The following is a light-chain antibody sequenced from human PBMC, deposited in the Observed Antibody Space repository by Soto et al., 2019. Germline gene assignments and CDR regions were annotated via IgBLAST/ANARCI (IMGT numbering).Light chain of an antibody. CDR1: QSVSSSY. V-gene: IGKV3-20*01. CDR3: QQYGRSPRT. J-gene: IGKJ1*01. Sequence: EIVLTQSPGTLSLSRGERATLSCRASQSVSSSYLAWYQQKPGQAPRLLIYGASSRATGIPDRFSGSGSGTDFTLTISRLEPEDFAVYYCQQYGRSPRTFGQGTKVEIK. CDR2: GAS.